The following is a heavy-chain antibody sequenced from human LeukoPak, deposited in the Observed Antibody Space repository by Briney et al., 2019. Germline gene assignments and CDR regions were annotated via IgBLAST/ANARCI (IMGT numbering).Heavy chain of an antibody. D-gene: IGHD3-3*01. CDR2: IYYSGST. V-gene: IGHV4-39*01. CDR3: ARGQGIFGVGLYYYYYYYMDV. Sequence: SETLSLTCTVSGGSISSSSYYWGWIRQPPGKGLEWIGSIYYSGSTYYNPSLKSRVTISVDTSKNQFSLKLSSVTAADTAVYYCARGQGIFGVGLYYYYYYYMDVWGKGTTVTVSS. J-gene: IGHJ6*03. CDR1: GGSISSSSYY.